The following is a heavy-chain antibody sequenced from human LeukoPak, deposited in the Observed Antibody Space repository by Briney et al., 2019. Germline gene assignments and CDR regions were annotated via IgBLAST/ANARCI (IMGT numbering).Heavy chain of an antibody. CDR1: GYTFTGYY. CDR3: ARDLFLVRGVGTDWFDP. Sequence: GASVKVSCKASGYTFTGYYMHWVRQATGQGLEWMGWINPNSGGTNYAQKFQGRVTMARDTSISTAYMELRSLRSDDTAVYYCARDLFLVRGVGTDWFDPWGQGTLVTVSS. D-gene: IGHD3-10*01. CDR2: INPNSGGT. V-gene: IGHV1-2*02. J-gene: IGHJ5*02.